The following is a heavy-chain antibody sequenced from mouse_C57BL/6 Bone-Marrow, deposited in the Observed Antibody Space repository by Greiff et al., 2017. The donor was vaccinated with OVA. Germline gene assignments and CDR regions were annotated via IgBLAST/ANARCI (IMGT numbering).Heavy chain of an antibody. CDR2: IYPGDGDT. V-gene: IGHV1-82*01. CDR3: ARWGPYYAMDY. Sequence: QVQLQQSGPELVKPGASVKISCKASGYAFSSSWMNWVKQRPGKGLEWIGRIYPGDGDTNYNGKFKGKATLTADKSSSTAYMQLSSLTSEDSAVYFCARWGPYYAMDYWAQGTSVTVSS. CDR1: GYAFSSSW. J-gene: IGHJ4*01.